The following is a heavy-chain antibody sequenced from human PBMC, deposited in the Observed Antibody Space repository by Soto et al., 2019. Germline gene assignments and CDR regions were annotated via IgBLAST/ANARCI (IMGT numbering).Heavy chain of an antibody. V-gene: IGHV1-18*01. CDR2: ISAYNGNT. J-gene: IGHJ4*02. D-gene: IGHD2-8*01. CDR3: ARAGIVLLLYADLAY. CDR1: GYTFTSYG. Sequence: ASVKVSCKASGYTFTSYGISWVRQAPGQGLEWMGWISAYNGNTNYAQKLQGRVTMTTDTSTSTAYMELRRRRSDDTAGYYCARAGIVLLLYADLAYRGQGTLVIVSS.